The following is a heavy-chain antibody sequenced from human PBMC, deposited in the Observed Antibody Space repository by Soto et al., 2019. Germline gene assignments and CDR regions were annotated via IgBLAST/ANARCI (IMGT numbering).Heavy chain of an antibody. J-gene: IGHJ5*01. CDR3: VRDQKYFRVNGNWFDS. CDR1: GYTSADFG. CDR2: VSGNNGAS. D-gene: IGHD2-2*01. V-gene: IGHV1-18*04. Sequence: GASVKVSCKASGYTSADFGISWVRQAPGQGLEWMGWVSGNNGASNPAPKVQGRITMTLDTSTGVSYMALRSLRSDDTAIYYRVRDQKYFRVNGNWFDSWGQGTLVTVYS.